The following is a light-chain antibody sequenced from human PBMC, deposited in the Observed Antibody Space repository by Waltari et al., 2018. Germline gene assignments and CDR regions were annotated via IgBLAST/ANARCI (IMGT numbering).Light chain of an antibody. CDR2: DAS. J-gene: IGKJ1*01. CDR3: QKYVNLPAT. CDR1: QSVGKY. Sequence: SGRASQSVGKYLAGYQQKPGQAPRLLIYDASTRATGIPDRFSGSGSGTDFSLTISRLEPEDFAVYYCQKYVNLPATFGQGTKVEIK. V-gene: IGKV3-20*01.